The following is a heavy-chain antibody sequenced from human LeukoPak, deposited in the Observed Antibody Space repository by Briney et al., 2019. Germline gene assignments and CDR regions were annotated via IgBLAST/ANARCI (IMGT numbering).Heavy chain of an antibody. CDR1: GFTFSSYE. V-gene: IGHV3-48*03. D-gene: IGHD3-16*02. CDR2: ISSSGSTI. Sequence: GGSLRLSCAASGFTFSSYEMNWVRQAPGKGLEWVSYISSSGSTIYYADSVKGRFTISRDNAKNSLYLQMDSLRAEDTAVYYCARDQGWVITTPKIVIPTSFDYWGQGTLVTVSS. J-gene: IGHJ4*02. CDR3: ARDQGWVITTPKIVIPTSFDY.